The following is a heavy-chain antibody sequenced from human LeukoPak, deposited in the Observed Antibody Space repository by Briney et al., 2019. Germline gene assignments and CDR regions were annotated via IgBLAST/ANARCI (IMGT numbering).Heavy chain of an antibody. J-gene: IGHJ4*02. CDR3: AMGMATIPY. CDR1: GFTFSSYG. V-gene: IGHV3-30*03. Sequence: PGRSLRLSCAASGFTFSSYGMHWVRQAPGKGLEWVAVISYDGSNKYYADSVKGRFTISRDNSKNTLYLQMNSLRAEDTAVYYCAMGMATIPYWGQGTLVTVSS. D-gene: IGHD5-24*01. CDR2: ISYDGSNK.